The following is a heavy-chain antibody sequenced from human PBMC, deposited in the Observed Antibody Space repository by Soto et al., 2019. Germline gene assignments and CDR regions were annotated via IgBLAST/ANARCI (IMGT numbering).Heavy chain of an antibody. CDR2: INGRGNYI. CDR3: AKDRIVVVPAAIRGYFDY. CDR1: GFTFSTYT. Sequence: GGSLRLSCASSGFTFSTYTMNWVRQAPGKGLEWVSSINGRGNYIYYAESVKGRFTISRDNAKNSLYLQMDRLRAEDTALYYCAKDRIVVVPAAIRGYFDYWGQGTLVTVSS. D-gene: IGHD2-2*02. J-gene: IGHJ4*02. V-gene: IGHV3-21*01.